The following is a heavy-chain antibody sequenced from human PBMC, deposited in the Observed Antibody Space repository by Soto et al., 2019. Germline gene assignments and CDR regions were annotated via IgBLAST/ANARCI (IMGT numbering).Heavy chain of an antibody. J-gene: IGHJ4*02. CDR1: GFTFSSHW. D-gene: IGHD1-20*01. CDR2: ISSTSSYI. V-gene: IGHV3-21*01. Sequence: GGSLRLSCAASGFTFSSHWMNWVRQTPGKGLEWVSSISSTSSYIYYRDSMKGRFTISRDNAKNSPYLQMNSLRAEDTAVYYCVTGITFDYWGQGALVTVSS. CDR3: VTGITFDY.